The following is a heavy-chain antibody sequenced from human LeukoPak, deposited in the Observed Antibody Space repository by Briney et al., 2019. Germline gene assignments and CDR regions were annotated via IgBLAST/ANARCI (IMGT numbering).Heavy chain of an antibody. CDR2: ISAYSGNT. CDR3: ARAPDDYDFWSGSFDY. J-gene: IGHJ4*02. V-gene: IGHV1-18*01. D-gene: IGHD3-3*01. Sequence: ASVTVSCKASGYTFTNYGISWVRQAPGQGLEWMGWISAYSGNTNYAQNLQGRVTMTTDTSTSTAYMELRSLRSDDTAVYYCARAPDDYDFWSGSFDYWGRGTLVTVSS. CDR1: GYTFTNYG.